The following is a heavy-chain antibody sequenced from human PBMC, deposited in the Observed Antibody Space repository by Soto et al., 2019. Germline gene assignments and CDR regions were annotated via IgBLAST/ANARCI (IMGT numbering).Heavy chain of an antibody. CDR3: ARRGRIAAARRGYYYYYMDV. V-gene: IGHV5-51*01. CDR1: GYSFTSYW. Sequence: PGESLKISCKGSGYSFTSYWIGWVRQMPGKGLEWMGIIYPGGSDTRYSPSFQGQVTISADKSISTAYLQWSSLKASDTAMYYCARRGRIAAARRGYYYYYMDVWGKGTTVTVSS. D-gene: IGHD6-13*01. CDR2: IYPGGSDT. J-gene: IGHJ6*03.